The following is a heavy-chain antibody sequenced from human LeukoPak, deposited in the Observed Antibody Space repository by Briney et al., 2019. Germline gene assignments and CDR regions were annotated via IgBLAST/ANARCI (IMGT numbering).Heavy chain of an antibody. CDR1: GCTFTNYH. J-gene: IGHJ4*02. V-gene: IGHV1-46*01. CDR3: ARVGGWYRYFFDY. CDR2: ITPSDGST. Sequence: AASVKVSCKASGCTFTNYHMHWVRQAPGQGLEWMGMITPSDGSTNYAQKFQGRVTMTRDMSTSTVYMELSSLRSEDTAVYYCARVGGWYRYFFDYWGQGTLLTVSS. D-gene: IGHD6-19*01.